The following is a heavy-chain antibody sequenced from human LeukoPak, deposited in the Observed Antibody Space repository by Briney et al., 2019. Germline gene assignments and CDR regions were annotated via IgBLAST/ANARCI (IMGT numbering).Heavy chain of an antibody. CDR1: GFTFSSYE. D-gene: IGHD6-19*01. Sequence: GGSLRLSCAASGFTFSSYEMNWVRQAPGKGLEWVSCISSSGSTIYYADSVKGRFTISRDNAKNSLYLQMNSLRAEDTAVYYCARDRLEPGIAVAGPCDYWGQGTLVTVSS. CDR3: ARDRLEPGIAVAGPCDY. CDR2: ISSSGSTI. V-gene: IGHV3-48*03. J-gene: IGHJ4*02.